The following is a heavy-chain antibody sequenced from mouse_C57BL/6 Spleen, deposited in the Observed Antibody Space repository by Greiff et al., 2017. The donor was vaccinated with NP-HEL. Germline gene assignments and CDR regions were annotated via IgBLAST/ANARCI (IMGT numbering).Heavy chain of an antibody. CDR1: GYTFTSYW. D-gene: IGHD4-1*01. Sequence: QVQLQQPGAELVRPGSSVKLSCKASGYTFTSYWMDWVKQRPGQGLEWIGNIYPSDSETHYNQKFKDKATLTVDKSSGTAYMQLSSLTSEDSAVYYCARLTGKGGYYFDCWGQGTTLTVSS. CDR2: IYPSDSET. J-gene: IGHJ2*01. V-gene: IGHV1-61*01. CDR3: ARLTGKGGYYFDC.